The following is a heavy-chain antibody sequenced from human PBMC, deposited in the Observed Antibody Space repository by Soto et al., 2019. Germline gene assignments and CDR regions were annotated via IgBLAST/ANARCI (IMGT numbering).Heavy chain of an antibody. CDR1: GFTFSSYA. Sequence: GGSLRLSCAASGFTFSSYAMSWVRQAPGKGLEWVSAISGSGSNTYYADSVKGRFTISRDNSKNTLYLQMNSLRAEDTAAYYCARDQVPGLDAFDIWGQGTMVTVSS. CDR3: ARDQVPGLDAFDI. J-gene: IGHJ3*02. V-gene: IGHV3-23*01. CDR2: ISGSGSNT.